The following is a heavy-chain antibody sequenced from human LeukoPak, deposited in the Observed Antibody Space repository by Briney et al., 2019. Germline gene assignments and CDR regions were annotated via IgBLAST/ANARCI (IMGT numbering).Heavy chain of an antibody. Sequence: SVKVSCKASGGTFSSYAISWVRQAPGQGLEWVGGIIPIFGTANYAQKFQGRVTITADESTSTAYMALSSLRAGDTAVYYCARGGLTTASFDYWGQGTLVTVSS. V-gene: IGHV1-69*13. CDR2: IIPIFGTA. CDR1: GGTFSSYA. CDR3: ARGGLTTASFDY. D-gene: IGHD4-11*01. J-gene: IGHJ4*02.